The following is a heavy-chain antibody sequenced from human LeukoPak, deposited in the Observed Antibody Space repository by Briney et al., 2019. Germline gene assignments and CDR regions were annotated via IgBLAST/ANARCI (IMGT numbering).Heavy chain of an antibody. CDR1: GGSISTGTYY. V-gene: IGHV4-39*01. Sequence: SETLPLTCTVSGGSISTGTYYWGWIRQPPGKGLEWIGSIYYSGSTYYTPSLKSRVTISVDTSRNRFSLKLTSVTAADTAIYYCARGAYTSSRFDPWGQGTLVTVSS. J-gene: IGHJ5*02. CDR3: ARGAYTSSRFDP. CDR2: IYYSGST. D-gene: IGHD6-6*01.